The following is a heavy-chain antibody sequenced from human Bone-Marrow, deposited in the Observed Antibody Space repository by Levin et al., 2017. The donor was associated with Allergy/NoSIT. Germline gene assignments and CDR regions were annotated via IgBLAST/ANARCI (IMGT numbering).Heavy chain of an antibody. J-gene: IGHJ4*02. Sequence: ASVKVSCKASGYTFTDYYLHWVRQAPGQGLEWKGWLNPYSDATNYAQKFQGRVTMTMSSSISTAYMELSRVRSDDTAVYYCARGWGHGGNTPFDSWGQGTLVTISS. V-gene: IGHV1-2*02. D-gene: IGHD4-23*01. CDR2: LNPYSDAT. CDR3: ARGWGHGGNTPFDS. CDR1: GYTFTDYY.